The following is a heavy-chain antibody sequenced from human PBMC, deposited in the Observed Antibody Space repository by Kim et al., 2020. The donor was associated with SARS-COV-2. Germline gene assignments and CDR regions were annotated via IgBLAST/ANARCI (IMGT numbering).Heavy chain of an antibody. D-gene: IGHD3-3*01. V-gene: IGHV4-34*01. Sequence: SETLSLTCAAYGGSFSGYYWSWIRQPPGKGLEWIGEINHSGSTNYNPSPKSRLTISVDTSKNQCSLKLSSVTAADTAVYYCARGYRGITIFGVVTKGYYYYMDVWGKGTTVTVSS. CDR1: GGSFSGYY. CDR2: INHSGST. J-gene: IGHJ6*03. CDR3: ARGYRGITIFGVVTKGYYYYMDV.